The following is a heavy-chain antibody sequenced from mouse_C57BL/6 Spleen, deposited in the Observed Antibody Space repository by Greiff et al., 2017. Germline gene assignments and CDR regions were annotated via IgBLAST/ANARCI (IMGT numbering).Heavy chain of an antibody. CDR1: GYAFTNYL. V-gene: IGHV1-54*01. Sequence: QVQLQQSGAELVRPGTSVKVSCKASGYAFTNYLLEWVKQRPGQGLEWIGVINPGSGGTNYNEKFKGKATLTADKSSSTAYMQLSSLTSEDSAVYFCARWTYYYGSSYVGYFDVWGTGTTVTVSS. D-gene: IGHD1-1*01. CDR3: ARWTYYYGSSYVGYFDV. CDR2: INPGSGGT. J-gene: IGHJ1*03.